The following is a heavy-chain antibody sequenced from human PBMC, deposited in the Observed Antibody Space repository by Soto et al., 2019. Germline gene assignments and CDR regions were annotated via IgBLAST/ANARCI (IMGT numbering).Heavy chain of an antibody. CDR3: ARDEWSYLYYFDY. D-gene: IGHD1-26*01. Sequence: GGSLRLSCAASGFTFSSYAMHWVRQAPGKGLEWVAVISYDGSNKYYADSVKGRFTISRDNSKNTLYLQMNSLRAEETAVYYCARDEWSYLYYFDYWGPGTLLTV. CDR2: ISYDGSNK. V-gene: IGHV3-30-3*01. CDR1: GFTFSSYA. J-gene: IGHJ4*02.